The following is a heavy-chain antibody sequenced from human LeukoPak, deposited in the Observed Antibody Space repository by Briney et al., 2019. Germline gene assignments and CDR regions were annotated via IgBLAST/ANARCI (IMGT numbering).Heavy chain of an antibody. Sequence: PSETLSLTCTVSGGSISTYYWSWIRQPPGKGLEWIGYIYYSGSTNYNPSLKSRVSISVDTSKNQFSLKLNSVTAADTAVYYCARVWGVTGFYDSRGAFDIWGQGTMVTVSS. CDR1: GGSISTYY. CDR2: IYYSGST. CDR3: ARVWGVTGFYDSRGAFDI. J-gene: IGHJ3*02. V-gene: IGHV4-59*01. D-gene: IGHD3-22*01.